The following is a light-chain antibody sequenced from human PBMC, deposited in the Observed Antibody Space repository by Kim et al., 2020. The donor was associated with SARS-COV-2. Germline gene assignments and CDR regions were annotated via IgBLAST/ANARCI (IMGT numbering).Light chain of an antibody. Sequence: QSALTQPASVSGSPGQSITISCTGTSSDVGGYNYVSWYQQHPGKAPKLMIYDVSKRPSGVSNHFSGSKSGNTASLTISGLQAEDEADYYCSSYTSSSIYVFGTGTKVTVL. V-gene: IGLV2-14*01. CDR3: SSYTSSSIYV. CDR2: DVS. J-gene: IGLJ1*01. CDR1: SSDVGGYNY.